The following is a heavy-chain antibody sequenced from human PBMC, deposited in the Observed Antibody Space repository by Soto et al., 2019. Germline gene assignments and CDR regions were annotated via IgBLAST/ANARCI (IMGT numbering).Heavy chain of an antibody. CDR3: ARGTVTNYYYYGMDV. CDR2: IYSGGST. Sequence: GGSLRLSCAASGFTVSSNYMSWVRQAPGKGLEWVSVIYSGGSTYYADSVKGRFIISRDNSKNTLYLQLNSVRAEYTAVYYCARGTVTNYYYYGMDVWGQGTTVTVSS. J-gene: IGHJ6*02. CDR1: GFTVSSNY. D-gene: IGHD4-17*01. V-gene: IGHV3-66*01.